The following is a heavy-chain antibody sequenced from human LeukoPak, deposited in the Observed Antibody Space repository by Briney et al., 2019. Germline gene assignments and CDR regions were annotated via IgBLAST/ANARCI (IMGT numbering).Heavy chain of an antibody. CDR2: VSSSGSSR. CDR1: GFTFSDYY. CDR3: AREEGDTAMVGLDY. Sequence: GGSLRLSCAASGFTFSDYYMSWIRLAPGKGLEWISYVSSSGSSRYYADSVKGRFTISRDNAKNSLYLQMNSLRAEDTAVYYCAREEGDTAMVGLDYWGQGTLVTVSS. V-gene: IGHV3-11*01. J-gene: IGHJ4*02. D-gene: IGHD5-18*01.